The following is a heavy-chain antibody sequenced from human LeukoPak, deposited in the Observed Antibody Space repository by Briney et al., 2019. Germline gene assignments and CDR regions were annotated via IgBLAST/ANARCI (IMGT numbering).Heavy chain of an antibody. D-gene: IGHD2-2*01. J-gene: IGHJ5*02. CDR1: GGSISSYY. CDR2: IYTSGST. CDR3: AREEKSSTSSYWINWFDP. Sequence: SETLSLTCTVSGGSISSYYWSWIRQPAGKGLEWIGRIYTSGSTNYNPSLKSRVTMSVDTSKNQFSLKRSSVTAADTAVYYCAREEKSSTSSYWINWFDPWGQGTLVTVSS. V-gene: IGHV4-4*07.